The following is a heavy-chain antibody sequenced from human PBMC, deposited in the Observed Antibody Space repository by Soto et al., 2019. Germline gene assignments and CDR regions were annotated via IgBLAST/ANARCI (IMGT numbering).Heavy chain of an antibody. CDR2: VSSLEIS. D-gene: IGHD3-22*01. Sequence: VHLQESGPGLVKSSQTLSLTCTVSGVSLSSGDYYWSWVRQSPGMGLEWIGYVSSLEISYYNPSFQSRAHISSDTSKSQFTLQLTSVTAADTAVYFCATHSGYTGWQFDFWGQGTLVTVSS. CDR1: GVSLSSGDYY. CDR3: ATHSGYTGWQFDF. J-gene: IGHJ4*02. V-gene: IGHV4-30-4*01.